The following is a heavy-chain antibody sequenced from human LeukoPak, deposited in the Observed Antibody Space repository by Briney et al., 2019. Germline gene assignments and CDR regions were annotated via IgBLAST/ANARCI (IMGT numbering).Heavy chain of an antibody. CDR3: ARVGNGRSWDY. CDR2: ISLGNSTM. Sequence: GGPLRLSCAASGFTFSSFTMNWARQVPGKGLEWISYISLGNSTMLYSDSVKGRFTISRDNAKTSLYLQMNSLRDDDTAVYYCARVGNGRSWDYWGQGTLVSVSS. J-gene: IGHJ4*02. CDR1: GFTFSSFT. D-gene: IGHD2-15*01. V-gene: IGHV3-48*02.